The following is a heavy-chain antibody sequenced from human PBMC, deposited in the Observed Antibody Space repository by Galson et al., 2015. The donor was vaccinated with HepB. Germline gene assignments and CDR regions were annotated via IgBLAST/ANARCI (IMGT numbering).Heavy chain of an antibody. D-gene: IGHD3-22*01. J-gene: IGHJ3*02. Sequence: ETLSLTCTVSGGSISSSSYYWGWIRQPPGKGLEWIGSIYYSGSTYYNPSLKSRVTISVDTSKNQFSLKLSSVTAADTAVYYCARHVRYYYDSSGYNHGAFDIWGQGTMVTVSS. CDR1: GGSISSSSYY. V-gene: IGHV4-39*01. CDR3: ARHVRYYYDSSGYNHGAFDI. CDR2: IYYSGST.